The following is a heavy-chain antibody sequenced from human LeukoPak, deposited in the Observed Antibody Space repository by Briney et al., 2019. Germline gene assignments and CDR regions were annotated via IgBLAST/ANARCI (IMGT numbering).Heavy chain of an antibody. J-gene: IGHJ4*02. Sequence: PSETLSLTCTVSGDSMTTTSHFWDWVRQPPGKGLEWIGSIYYRGSTYYNPSLKSRVTISVDTSKNQFSLKLSSVTAADTAVYYCAREKSPDYCSGASCYFDYWGQGTLVTVSP. CDR2: IYYRGST. D-gene: IGHD2-15*01. CDR3: AREKSPDYCSGASCYFDY. CDR1: GDSMTTTSHF. V-gene: IGHV4-39*07.